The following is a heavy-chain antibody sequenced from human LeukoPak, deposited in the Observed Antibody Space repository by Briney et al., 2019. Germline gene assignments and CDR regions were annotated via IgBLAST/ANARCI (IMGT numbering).Heavy chain of an antibody. CDR3: ARPTMATITDYYGMDV. D-gene: IGHD5-24*01. V-gene: IGHV5-51*01. J-gene: IGHJ6*02. CDR2: IYPGDSDT. Sequence: ESLKISCKGSGYSFTSYWIGWVRQMPGKGLEWMGIIYPGDSDTRYSPSFQGQVTISADKSISTAYLQWSSLKASDTAMYYCARPTMATITDYYGMDVWGQGTTVTVSS. CDR1: GYSFTSYW.